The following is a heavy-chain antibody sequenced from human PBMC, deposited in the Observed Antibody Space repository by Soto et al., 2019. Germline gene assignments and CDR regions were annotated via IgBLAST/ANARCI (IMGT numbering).Heavy chain of an antibody. Sequence: QVQLVQSGAEVEKPGASVKISCKASGYSFTSQYVHWVRQAPGQGLEWMGIINPNGGSTTYAQKSRGRAPMTREPSPDKGPRGVGSLTSGDTPVFLFAKGEGLRPGGGGTEPLDIWGQGTMVTVAS. CDR2: INPNGGST. CDR1: GYSFTSQY. D-gene: IGHD3-16*01. CDR3: AKGEGLRPGGGGTEPLDI. J-gene: IGHJ3*02. V-gene: IGHV1-46*03.